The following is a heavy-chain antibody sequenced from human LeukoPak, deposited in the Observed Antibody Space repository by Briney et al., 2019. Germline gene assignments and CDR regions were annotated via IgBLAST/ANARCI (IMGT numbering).Heavy chain of an antibody. J-gene: IGHJ4*02. D-gene: IGHD6-19*01. Sequence: GGTLRLFCAASGFTFSSFWMSWVRQAPGKGLEWVDNQKQDGSEKHYVDSVKGRFTISRDNAKSSLYLQMNSLRAEDTAVYYCARHPLSSGWYGEFYFDYWGQGTLVTVSS. CDR2: QKQDGSEK. CDR1: GFTFSSFW. V-gene: IGHV3-7*01. CDR3: ARHPLSSGWYGEFYFDY.